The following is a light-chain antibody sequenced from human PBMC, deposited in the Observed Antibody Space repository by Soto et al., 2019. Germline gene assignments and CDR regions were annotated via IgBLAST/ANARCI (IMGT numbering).Light chain of an antibody. CDR1: SSDVGGYNY. CDR2: EVS. V-gene: IGLV2-8*01. CDR3: SSYSGTNYHYV. J-gene: IGLJ1*01. Sequence: QSVLTQPPSASGSFVQSVTISCTGTSSDVGGYNYVSWYQQHPGKAPKLMIYEVSERPSGVPDRFSGSKSGNTASLTVSGLQADDEADYCSSYSGTNYHYVFGTGTKVTVL.